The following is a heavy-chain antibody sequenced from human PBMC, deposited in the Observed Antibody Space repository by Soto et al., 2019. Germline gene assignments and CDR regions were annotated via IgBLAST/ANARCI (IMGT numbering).Heavy chain of an antibody. D-gene: IGHD3-10*01. CDR3: ARGMAAGGRFDP. CDR2: MNPNSGNT. Sequence: QVQLVQSGAEVKKHGASVKVSCKASGYSFTSYDINWVRQATGQGLEWMGWMNPNSGNTGYAQKLQGITTMPRNTSISTAYMELGGLRSDDTAVYYCARGMAAGGRFDPWGQGTLVSVSS. CDR1: GYSFTSYD. V-gene: IGHV1-8*01. J-gene: IGHJ5*01.